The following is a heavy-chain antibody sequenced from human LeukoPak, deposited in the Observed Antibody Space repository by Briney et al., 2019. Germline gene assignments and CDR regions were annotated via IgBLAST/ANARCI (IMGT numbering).Heavy chain of an antibody. V-gene: IGHV3-53*01. D-gene: IGHD6-13*01. J-gene: IGHJ4*02. CDR1: GFTVNSNY. CDR3: ARLTADGRLYFVD. CDR2: LYNTGNT. Sequence: GGSLRLSCAASGFTVNSNYLSWVRQAPGKGLEWVSTLYNTGNTYYANSVKGRSSISRDNSKNTLFLQMNSLRAEDTAVYYCARLTADGRLYFVDWGPGTLVTVSS.